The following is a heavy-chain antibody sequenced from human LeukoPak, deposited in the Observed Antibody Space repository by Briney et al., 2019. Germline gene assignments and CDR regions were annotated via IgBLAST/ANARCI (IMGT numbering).Heavy chain of an antibody. CDR2: IYSGGST. Sequence: GGSLRLSCAASGFTFSSYWMSWVRQAPGKGLEWVSVIYSGGSTYYADSVKGRFTISRDNSKNTLYLQMNSLRAEDTAVYYCARDRRRNDAFDIWGQGTMVTVSS. J-gene: IGHJ3*02. V-gene: IGHV3-66*01. CDR1: GFTFSSYW. CDR3: ARDRRRNDAFDI.